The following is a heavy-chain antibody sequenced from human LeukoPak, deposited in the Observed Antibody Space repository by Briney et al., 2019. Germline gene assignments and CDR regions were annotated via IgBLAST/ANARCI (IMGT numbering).Heavy chain of an antibody. CDR2: TSDRGDYT. CDR1: GFTFSSYG. Sequence: HPGRSLRLSCAASGFTFSSYGMHWVRQAPGKGLEWVSGTSDRGDYTYYADSVKGRFTISRDNSKNTLYLQMNSLRAEDTALYFCAKKAQYNGNYPLDYWGQGTLVTVSS. J-gene: IGHJ4*02. D-gene: IGHD1-26*01. V-gene: IGHV3-23*01. CDR3: AKKAQYNGNYPLDY.